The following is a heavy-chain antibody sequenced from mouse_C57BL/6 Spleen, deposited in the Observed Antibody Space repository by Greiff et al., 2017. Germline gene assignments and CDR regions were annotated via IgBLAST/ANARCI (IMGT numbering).Heavy chain of an antibody. D-gene: IGHD1-1*01. Sequence: QVQLQQSGAELVKPAASVKISCKASGYAFSSYWMNWVKQRPGKGLEWIGQIYPGDGDTNYNGKFKGKATLTADKSSSTAYMQLSSLTSEDSAVYFCARGFTTGYYAMDYWGQGTSVTVSS. CDR2: IYPGDGDT. J-gene: IGHJ4*01. CDR1: GYAFSSYW. CDR3: ARGFTTGYYAMDY. V-gene: IGHV1-80*01.